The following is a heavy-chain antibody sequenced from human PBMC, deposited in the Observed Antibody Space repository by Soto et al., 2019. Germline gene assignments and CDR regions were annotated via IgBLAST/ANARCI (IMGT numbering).Heavy chain of an antibody. J-gene: IGHJ4*01. Sequence: QVHLVQSGAEVKKSEASVKVSCEASGYSFTAYCVHWVRQAPGQGLEWMGWINPNSGGTKYAQRFQGRVAMTTDTTTNTAYMELNSLKSDDTALYFCARSSGTYSDFDYWGQGTKVTVSS. CDR3: ARSSGTYSDFDY. CDR2: INPNSGGT. V-gene: IGHV1-2*02. D-gene: IGHD1-26*01. CDR1: GYSFTAYC.